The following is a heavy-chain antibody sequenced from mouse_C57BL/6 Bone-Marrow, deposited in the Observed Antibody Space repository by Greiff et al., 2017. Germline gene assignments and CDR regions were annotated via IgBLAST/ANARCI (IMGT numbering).Heavy chain of an antibody. Sequence: VQLQQSGAELVRPGASVKLSCTASGFNIKDDYMHWVKQWPEQGLEWIGWIGPENGDTEYASKFPGKGTITADTYSNTANLQLSSLTSEDTAVYYCTTYGYYPWFAFWYRGTVVTVSA. J-gene: IGHJ3*01. V-gene: IGHV14-4*01. CDR2: IGPENGDT. CDR3: TTYGYYPWFAF. D-gene: IGHD2-3*01. CDR1: GFNIKDDY.